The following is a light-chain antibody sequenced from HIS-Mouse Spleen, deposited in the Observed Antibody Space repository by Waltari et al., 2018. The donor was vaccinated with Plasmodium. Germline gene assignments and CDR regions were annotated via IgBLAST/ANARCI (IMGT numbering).Light chain of an antibody. Sequence: DIVMTQSPDSLAVSLGERATINCKSSQSVLYRSNNKTYLAWYQQKPGQPPKLLIYWASTRESGVPDRVSGSGSGTDFTLTISSLQAEDVAVYYCQQYYSTPLTFGPGTKVDIK. CDR1: QSVLYRSNNKTY. CDR2: WAS. J-gene: IGKJ3*01. CDR3: QQYYSTPLT. V-gene: IGKV4-1*01.